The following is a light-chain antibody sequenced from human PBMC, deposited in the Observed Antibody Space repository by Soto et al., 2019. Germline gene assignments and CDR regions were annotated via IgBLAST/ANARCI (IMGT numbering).Light chain of an antibody. CDR3: QQANSFPLT. Sequence: DIQMTESPSPLSASVGDKVTITCRASQNISSYLNWYQQTPGKAPKLLIYAASSLQSGVPSRFSGSGSGTDFSLTISSLQPEDFATYYCQQANSFPLTFGGGSKVDIK. J-gene: IGKJ4*01. CDR2: AAS. CDR1: QNISSY. V-gene: IGKV1-39*01.